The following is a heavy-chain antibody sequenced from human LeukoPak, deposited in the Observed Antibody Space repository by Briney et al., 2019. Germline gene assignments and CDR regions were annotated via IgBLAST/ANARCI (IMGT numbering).Heavy chain of an antibody. Sequence: PGGSLRLSCAASGFTFDDYAMHWVRQAPGKGLEWVSGISWNSGSIGYADSVKGRFTISRDNAKNTLYLQMISLRAEDTAVYYCARANTSMILWFGELLGYFDYWGQGTLVTVSS. V-gene: IGHV3-9*01. CDR1: GFTFDDYA. CDR3: ARANTSMILWFGELLGYFDY. D-gene: IGHD3-10*01. CDR2: ISWNSGSI. J-gene: IGHJ4*02.